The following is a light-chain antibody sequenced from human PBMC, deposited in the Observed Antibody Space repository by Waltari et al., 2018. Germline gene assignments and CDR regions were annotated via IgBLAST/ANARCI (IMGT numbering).Light chain of an antibody. CDR1: ISNIATNT. Sequence: QSVLTQPPSVSATPGQTVTISCSGSISNIATNTVNWYQHLPGTAPKLLIYINDQRPSGVPDRLSASKSGTSASLAISGLQSEDEAYYYCAVWDDSLNGPVFGGGTKLTAL. V-gene: IGLV1-44*01. CDR3: AVWDDSLNGPV. J-gene: IGLJ2*01. CDR2: IND.